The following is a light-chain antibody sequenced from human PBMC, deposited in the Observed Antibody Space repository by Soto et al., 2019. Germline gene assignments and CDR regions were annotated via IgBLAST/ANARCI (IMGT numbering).Light chain of an antibody. J-gene: IGLJ2*01. CDR2: DVS. CDR1: SSDVGRYNY. V-gene: IGLV2-14*01. CDR3: SSYTSTSTPVV. Sequence: QSVLTQPASVSGSPGQSITISCTGTSSDVGRYNYISWYQQHPGKAPKLMIYDVSNRPSGIANRFSGSKSGNTASLTISGLQAEDEADYHCSSYTSTSTPVVFGGGTQLTVL.